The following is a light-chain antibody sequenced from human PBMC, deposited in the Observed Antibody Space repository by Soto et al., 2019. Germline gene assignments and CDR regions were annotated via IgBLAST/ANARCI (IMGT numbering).Light chain of an antibody. CDR1: QSINSE. J-gene: IGKJ2*01. CDR3: QQSHNWPLT. CDR2: GAS. Sequence: EIVMTQSPATLSLSPGERAALSCRASQSINSELAWYQQKPGQPPRHLIYGASTRATGVPARFTGSESGSEFTLTISGLQSEDFAVYYCQQSHNWPLTFGQGTRLEI. V-gene: IGKV3-15*01.